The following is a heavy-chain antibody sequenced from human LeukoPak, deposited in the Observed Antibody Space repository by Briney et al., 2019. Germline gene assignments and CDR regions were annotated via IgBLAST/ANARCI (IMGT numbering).Heavy chain of an antibody. CDR1: GFTFSNYW. D-gene: IGHD1-7*01. Sequence: GGSLRLSCAASGFTFSNYWMHWVRHAPGKGLVWVSRINSDGSSTNYADSVKGRFTISRDNAKNTLYLQMNGLRADDTAAYYCARGATGTTRWFDPWGQGTLVTVSS. CDR2: INSDGSST. V-gene: IGHV3-74*01. CDR3: ARGATGTTRWFDP. J-gene: IGHJ5*02.